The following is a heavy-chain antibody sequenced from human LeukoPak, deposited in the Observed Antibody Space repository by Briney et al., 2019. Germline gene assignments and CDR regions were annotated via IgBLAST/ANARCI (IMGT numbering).Heavy chain of an antibody. CDR1: GGSISSGDYY. V-gene: IGHV4-30-4*01. CDR2: IYYSGST. CDR3: ARSLYYDSSGLGY. D-gene: IGHD3-22*01. Sequence: SQTLSLTCTVSGGSISSGDYYRSWIRQPPGKGLEWIGYIYYSGSTYYNPSLKSRVTISVDTSKNQFSLKLSSVTAADTAVYYCARSLYYDSSGLGYWGQGTLVTVSS. J-gene: IGHJ4*02.